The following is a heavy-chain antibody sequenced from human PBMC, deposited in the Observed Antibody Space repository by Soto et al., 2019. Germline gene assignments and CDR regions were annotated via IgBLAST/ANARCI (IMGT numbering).Heavy chain of an antibody. D-gene: IGHD3-10*01. CDR1: GFTFSSYA. Sequence: GGSLRLSCAASGFTFSSYAMSWVRQAPGKGLEWVSAISGSGGSTYYADSLKGRFTISRDNSKNTLYLQMNSLRAEDTDVYYSAKASGFYGSGSYYRNHFDYWGQGTLVTVSS. CDR3: AKASGFYGSGSYYRNHFDY. V-gene: IGHV3-23*01. CDR2: ISGSGGST. J-gene: IGHJ4*02.